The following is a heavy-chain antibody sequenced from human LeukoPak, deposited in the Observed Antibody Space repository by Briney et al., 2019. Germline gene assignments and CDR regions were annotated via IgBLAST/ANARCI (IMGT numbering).Heavy chain of an antibody. J-gene: IGHJ6*03. V-gene: IGHV4-4*02. CDR3: ARVGSGYYYYMDV. CDR2: IYHSGST. Sequence: PSETLSLTCAVSGGSISSSNWWSWVRQPPGKGLEWIGEIYHSGSTNYNPSLKSRVTISVDTSKNQFSLKLSSVTAADTAVYYCARVGSGYYYYMDVWGKGTTVTVSS. CDR1: GGSISSSNW.